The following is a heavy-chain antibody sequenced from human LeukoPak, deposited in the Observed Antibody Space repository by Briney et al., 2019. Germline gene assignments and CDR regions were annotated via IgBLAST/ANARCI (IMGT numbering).Heavy chain of an antibody. V-gene: IGHV4-30-4*01. D-gene: IGHD6-13*01. CDR3: ARAIAAPHLDY. Sequence: SETLSLTCTVSGVSISRVDYYWSWIRHPPGKGREWSGYIYYSGTTYYNPSLSRRVTISVDTSKNQFCLKLSSVTAADTAVYYCARAIAAPHLDYWGQGTLVTVSS. CDR2: IYYSGTT. CDR1: GVSISRVDYY. J-gene: IGHJ4*02.